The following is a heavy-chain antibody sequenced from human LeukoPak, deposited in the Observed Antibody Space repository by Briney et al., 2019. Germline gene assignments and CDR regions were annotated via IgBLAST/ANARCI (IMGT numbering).Heavy chain of an antibody. CDR3: ARGSVVVVPAARNWFDP. CDR1: GFTFSSYA. Sequence: QPGGSLRLSCAASGFTFSSYAMHWVRQAPGKGLEWVAVISYDGSNKYYADSVKGRFTISRDNSKNTLYLQMNSLRAEDTAVYYCARGSVVVVPAARNWFDPWGQGTLVTVSS. CDR2: ISYDGSNK. D-gene: IGHD2-2*01. J-gene: IGHJ5*02. V-gene: IGHV3-30-3*01.